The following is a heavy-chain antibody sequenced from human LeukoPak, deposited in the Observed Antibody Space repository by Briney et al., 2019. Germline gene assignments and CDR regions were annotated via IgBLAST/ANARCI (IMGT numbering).Heavy chain of an antibody. CDR2: IHPRDSST. V-gene: IGHV1-2*02. CDR3: ARDLRDWNL. J-gene: IGHJ4*02. CDR1: GYTFTGYY. D-gene: IGHD1-7*01. Sequence: ASVKVSCKASGYTFTGYYIHWVRQAPGQGPEWMGCIHPRDSSTTYAQKFQGRVTLTSDASINTAFLELTRLTSDDTAIYYCARDLRDWNLWAQGTLVTVSS.